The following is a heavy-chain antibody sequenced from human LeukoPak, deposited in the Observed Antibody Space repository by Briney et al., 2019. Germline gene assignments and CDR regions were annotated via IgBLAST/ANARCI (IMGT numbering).Heavy chain of an antibody. D-gene: IGHD3-22*01. CDR3: AKQAGSYPYYGVDV. J-gene: IGHJ6*02. Sequence: GGSLRLSCAASGFTFSSYAMSWVRQAPGKGLEWVSGIIGISGSTNYADSVKGRFTVSRDTSKNTLYLQMNSLRAEDTAVYYCAKQAGSYPYYGVDVWGQGTTVTVSS. CDR1: GFTFSSYA. CDR2: IIGISGST. V-gene: IGHV3-23*01.